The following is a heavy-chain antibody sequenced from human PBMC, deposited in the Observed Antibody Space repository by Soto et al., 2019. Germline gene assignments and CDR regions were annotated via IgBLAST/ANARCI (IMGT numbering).Heavy chain of an antibody. CDR3: ARDAMRGYFDY. J-gene: IGHJ4*02. V-gene: IGHV3-74*01. CDR2: INNDGSST. Sequence: PGGSLRLSCAASGFTFSSYWMHWVRQAPGKGLVWVSRINNDGSSTTYADSVKGRFTISRDNSKNTLYLQMNSLRAEDTAVYYCARDAMRGYFDYWGQGTLVTVSS. CDR1: GFTFSSYW.